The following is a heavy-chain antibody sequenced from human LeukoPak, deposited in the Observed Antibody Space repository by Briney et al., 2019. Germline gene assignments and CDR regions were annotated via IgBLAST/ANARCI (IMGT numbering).Heavy chain of an antibody. J-gene: IGHJ3*02. D-gene: IGHD1-26*01. CDR2: INPNSGGT. CDR3: ARDSGGSYGNDAFDI. Sequence: ASVTVSCKASGYTFTSYGISWVRQAPGQGLEWMGWINPNSGGTNYAQKFQGWVTMTRDTSISTAYMELSRLRSDDTAVYYCARDSGGSYGNDAFDIWGQGTMATVPS. CDR1: GYTFTSYG. V-gene: IGHV1-2*04.